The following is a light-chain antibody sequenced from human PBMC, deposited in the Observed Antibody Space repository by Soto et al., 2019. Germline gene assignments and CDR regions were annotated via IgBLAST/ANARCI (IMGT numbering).Light chain of an antibody. Sequence: QSVLTQPPSASGTPGQRVTISRSGSSSNIGSNTVNWYQQLPGTAPKLLIYTNNQRPSGVPDRFSGSKSGTSASLAISGLQSEDEADYYCAAWDDSLNGHIFGTGTKVTVL. CDR1: SSNIGSNT. CDR2: TNN. V-gene: IGLV1-44*01. CDR3: AAWDDSLNGHI. J-gene: IGLJ1*01.